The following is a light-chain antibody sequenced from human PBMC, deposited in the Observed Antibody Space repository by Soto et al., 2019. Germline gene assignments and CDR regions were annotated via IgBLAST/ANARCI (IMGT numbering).Light chain of an antibody. CDR2: DVS. CDR3: CSYVGRYTLV. J-gene: IGLJ2*01. CDR1: SSDVGGYNS. Sequence: QSALTQPRSVSGSPGQSVTISCTGTSSDVGGYNSVSWYQQHPGKAPKLMIYDVSKRPSGVPDRFSGSKSGNTASLTISGLQAEDEADYYCCSYVGRYTLVFGGGTKLPVL. V-gene: IGLV2-11*01.